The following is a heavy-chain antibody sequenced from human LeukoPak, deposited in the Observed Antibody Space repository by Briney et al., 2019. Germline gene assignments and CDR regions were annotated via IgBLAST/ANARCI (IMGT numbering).Heavy chain of an antibody. CDR2: ISTSSVTT. V-gene: IGHV3-23*01. D-gene: IGHD3-10*01. CDR1: GFTFSSYA. J-gene: IGHJ4*02. CDR3: AKDSASGSGLWLHFDY. Sequence: PGGSLRLSCAASGFTFSSYAMSWVRKAPGKGLEWVSGISTSSVTTHYADAVKGRFTISRDDSKNTLYLQMNSLRAEDTAVYYCAKDSASGSGLWLHFDYWGQGTLVTVSS.